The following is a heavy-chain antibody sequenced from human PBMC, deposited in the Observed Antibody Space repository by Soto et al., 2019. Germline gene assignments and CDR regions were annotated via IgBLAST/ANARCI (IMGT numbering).Heavy chain of an antibody. Sequence: SETLSLTCTVSGGSISSGGYSWGWNSQPPGKTLEWIGTIYYHGNTYSNPSLKSRVTISVDTSNNQLSLKLRSVTAADTAVYYCARHDGFSSGWIFDYWGHGTLVTVSS. CDR1: GGSISSGGYS. J-gene: IGHJ4*01. D-gene: IGHD6-19*01. CDR2: IYYHGNT. V-gene: IGHV4-39*01. CDR3: ARHDGFSSGWIFDY.